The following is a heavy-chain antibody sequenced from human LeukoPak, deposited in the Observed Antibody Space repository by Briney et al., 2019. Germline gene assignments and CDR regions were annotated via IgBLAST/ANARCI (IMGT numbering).Heavy chain of an antibody. V-gene: IGHV4-39*07. CDR2: IYYSGTT. J-gene: IGHJ3*02. CDR3: ASPYYYDSSGPSREAPFDI. D-gene: IGHD3-22*01. Sequence: PSETLSLTCTVSGGSISSSSYYWGWIRQPPGKGLEWIGSIYYSGTTYDNPSLKSRVTVSVDKSKNQFSLKLSSVTAADTAVYYCASPYYYDSSGPSREAPFDIWGQGTMVTVSS. CDR1: GGSISSSSYY.